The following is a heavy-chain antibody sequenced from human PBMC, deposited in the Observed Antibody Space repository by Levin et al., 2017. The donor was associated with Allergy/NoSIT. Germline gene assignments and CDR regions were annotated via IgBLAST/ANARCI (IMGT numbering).Heavy chain of an antibody. CDR1: GFTFSSYG. CDR2: LSSSGDNT. CDR3: AKGPYRQWLGKDAFDF. D-gene: IGHD6-19*01. Sequence: GGSLRLSCAASGFTFSSYGMTWVRQAPGTGLAWVSALSSSGDNTYYADSVKGRFTISRDNSKNTPYLQMNSLRAEDTAVYYCAKGPYRQWLGKDAFDFRVQGTMVTVSS. J-gene: IGHJ3*01. V-gene: IGHV3-23*01.